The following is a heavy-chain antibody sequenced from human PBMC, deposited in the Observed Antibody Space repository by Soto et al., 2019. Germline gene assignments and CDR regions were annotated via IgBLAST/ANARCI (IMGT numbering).Heavy chain of an antibody. CDR2: IIPIFGTA. CDR3: ARARIAAPSIYYYGMDV. J-gene: IGHJ6*02. V-gene: IGHV1-69*13. D-gene: IGHD6-6*01. Sequence: ASVKVSCKASGGTFSSYAISWVRQAPGQGLEWMGGIIPIFGTANYAQKFQGRVTITADESTSTAYMELSSLRSEDTAVYYCARARIAAPSIYYYGMDVWGQGTTVTVSS. CDR1: GGTFSSYA.